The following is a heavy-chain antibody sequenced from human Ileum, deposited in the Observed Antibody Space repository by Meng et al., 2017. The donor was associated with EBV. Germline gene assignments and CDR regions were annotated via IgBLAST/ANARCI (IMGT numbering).Heavy chain of an antibody. J-gene: IGHJ5*02. CDR2: IHSSGST. CDR3: ARASYGSGSPLGESWFDP. Sequence: HGPLPVSGPGLVKPSQPLSLTCTVSGGSLSSCGYYWSWIRQHPGKGLEWIGYIHSSGSTYYNPSLRSRLTISVDTSKNQFSLKLSSVTAADTAVYYCARASYGSGSPLGESWFDPWGQGTLVTVSS. CDR1: GGSLSSCGYY. V-gene: IGHV4-31*03. D-gene: IGHD3-10*01.